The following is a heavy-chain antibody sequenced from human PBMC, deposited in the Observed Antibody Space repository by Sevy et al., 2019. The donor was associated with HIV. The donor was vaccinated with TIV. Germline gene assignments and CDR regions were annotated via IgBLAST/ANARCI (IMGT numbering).Heavy chain of an antibody. V-gene: IGHV3-21*01. Sequence: GGSLRLSCAASGFTFSDYYMNWVRQAPGKGLEWVSSISGRSSYIQYADSVRGRFTISRDHAKKSLYLQMNSLSVDDTAVYFCARDGGCSSTSCLLYFDSWGQGALVTVSS. CDR1: GFTFSDYY. CDR3: ARDGGCSSTSCLLYFDS. D-gene: IGHD2-2*01. CDR2: ISGRSSYI. J-gene: IGHJ4*02.